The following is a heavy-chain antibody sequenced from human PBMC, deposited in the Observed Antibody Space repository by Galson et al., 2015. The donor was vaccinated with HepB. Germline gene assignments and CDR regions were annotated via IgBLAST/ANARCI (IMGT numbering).Heavy chain of an antibody. CDR2: INPSGGGT. J-gene: IGHJ4*02. V-gene: IGHV1-46*01. CDR3: ARAAQFLGNYDY. D-gene: IGHD1-7*01. Sequence: SVKVSCKASGYTFTNYYVHWVRQAPGQGLEWMGIINPSGGGTSYAQKFQGRVTMTRDTSTSTVYMELSSLRSEDTAVYYCARAAQFLGNYDYWGQGTLVTVSS. CDR1: GYTFTNYY.